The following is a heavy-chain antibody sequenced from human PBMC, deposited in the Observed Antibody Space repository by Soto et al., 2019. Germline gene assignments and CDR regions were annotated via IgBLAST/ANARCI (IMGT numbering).Heavy chain of an antibody. CDR3: ARALSSSWILYYYYGMDV. Sequence: ASVKVSCKASGYTFTSYYMHWVRQAPGQGLEWMGIINPSGVSTSYAQKFQGRVTMTRDTSTSTVYMELSSLRSEDTAVYYCARALSSSWILYYYYGMDVWGQGTTVTVSS. CDR1: GYTFTSYY. CDR2: INPSGVST. J-gene: IGHJ6*02. V-gene: IGHV1-46*01. D-gene: IGHD6-13*01.